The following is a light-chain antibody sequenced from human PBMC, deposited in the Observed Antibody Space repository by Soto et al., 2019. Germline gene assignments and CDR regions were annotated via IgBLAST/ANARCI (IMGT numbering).Light chain of an antibody. V-gene: IGKV1-39*01. Sequence: DIQMTQSPSSLSASVGDRVTITCRASQSISSYLNWYQQRPGKAPNLLIYDATRLHSGVPPRFSGSGYGTDFTLTITSLQLEDLATDDRQQSDVSPRTFGQGTKVDIK. CDR2: DAT. J-gene: IGKJ1*01. CDR1: QSISSY. CDR3: QQSDVSPRT.